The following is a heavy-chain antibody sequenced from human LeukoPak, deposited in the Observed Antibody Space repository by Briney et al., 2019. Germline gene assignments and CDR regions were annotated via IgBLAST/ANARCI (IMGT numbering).Heavy chain of an antibody. Sequence: QRGGCLRPSCAASGFTFGSYGMNWLRQAPGKRLEWLSYISSSSDSIYYADSVNGRYTISRDNAENSLYLQMNSLRDEDTAGYYCARAMRSGYDYWGQGTLVTVSS. CDR3: ARAMRSGYDY. V-gene: IGHV3-48*02. CDR1: GFTFGSYG. J-gene: IGHJ4*02. D-gene: IGHD5-12*01. CDR2: ISSSSDSI.